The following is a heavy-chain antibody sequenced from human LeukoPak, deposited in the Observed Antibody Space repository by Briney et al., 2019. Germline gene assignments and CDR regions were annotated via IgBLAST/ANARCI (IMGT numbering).Heavy chain of an antibody. Sequence: RTSETLSLTFTVSGGSICSGGYYWSWIRQHPGKGLEWIGYIYYSGSTYYNPSLKSRVTISVITSKNQFSLKLSSVTAADTAVYYCARDTSDSSSYSPLVGLGGRGTLVTVSS. CDR1: GGSICSGGYY. J-gene: IGHJ2*01. D-gene: IGHD3-22*01. CDR3: ARDTSDSSSYSPLVGL. CDR2: IYYSGST. V-gene: IGHV4-31*03.